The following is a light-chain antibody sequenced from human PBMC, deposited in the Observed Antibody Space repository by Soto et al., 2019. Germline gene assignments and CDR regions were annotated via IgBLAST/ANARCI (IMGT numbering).Light chain of an antibody. CDR1: SSDVGRYNY. V-gene: IGLV2-11*01. CDR3: CSYVGSYSFV. CDR2: DVT. J-gene: IGLJ1*01. Sequence: QSVLTQPRSVSGSPGQSVTISCTGTSSDVGRYNYVSWYQQYPGKAPQLLIYDVTKRPSGVPDRFSGSKSGNTASLTISGLQADDEADYYCCSYVGSYSFVFGVGTKVTVL.